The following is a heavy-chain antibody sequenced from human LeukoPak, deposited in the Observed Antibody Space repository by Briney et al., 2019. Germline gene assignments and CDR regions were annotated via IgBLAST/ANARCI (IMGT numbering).Heavy chain of an antibody. CDR1: GFTFSSYA. Sequence: GGSLRLSCAASGFTFSSYAMYWVRQAPGKGLEWVSGISGSGGSTYYADSVKGRFTISRDNSKNTLYLQTNSLRAEDTAVYYCAKDDSPGEEWLEVIDYWGQGTLVTVSS. D-gene: IGHD3-3*01. J-gene: IGHJ4*02. V-gene: IGHV3-23*01. CDR2: ISGSGGST. CDR3: AKDDSPGEEWLEVIDY.